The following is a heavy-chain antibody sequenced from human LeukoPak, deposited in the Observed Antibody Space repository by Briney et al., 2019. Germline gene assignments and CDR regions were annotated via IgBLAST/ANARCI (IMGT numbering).Heavy chain of an antibody. V-gene: IGHV3-74*01. CDR3: ARADSTWANDY. CDR2: ISSDGSIT. CDR1: GFTFSSSW. J-gene: IGHJ4*02. D-gene: IGHD1-26*01. Sequence: GGSLRLSCVASGFTFSSSWMYWDRQAPGKGLVWASHISSDGSITSYADSVKGRFTISRDNAKNTLYLQMNSLRVEDTAVYYCARADSTWANDYWGQGTLVTVSS.